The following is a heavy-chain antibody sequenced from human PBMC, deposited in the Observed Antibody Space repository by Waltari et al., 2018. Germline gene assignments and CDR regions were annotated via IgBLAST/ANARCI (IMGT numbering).Heavy chain of an antibody. CDR3: AKDRVAAAGTPDY. CDR2: IWYDGSNK. D-gene: IGHD6-13*01. Sequence: QVQLVESGGGVVQPGRSLRLSCAASGFTFSSYGMHWVRQAPGKGLEWVAVIWYDGSNKYYADYVKGRFTISRDNSKNTLYLQMNSLRAEDTAVYYCAKDRVAAAGTPDYWGQGTLVTVSS. V-gene: IGHV3-33*06. CDR1: GFTFSSYG. J-gene: IGHJ4*02.